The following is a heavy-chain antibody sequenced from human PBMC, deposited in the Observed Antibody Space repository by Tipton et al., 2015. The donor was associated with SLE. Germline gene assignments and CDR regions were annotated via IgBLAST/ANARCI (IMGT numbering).Heavy chain of an antibody. CDR1: GYTFTDYY. CDR3: ARGLLIADAFDI. D-gene: IGHD6-13*01. J-gene: IGHJ3*02. V-gene: IGHV1-2*02. Sequence: VQLVQSGPEVKKPGASVKVSCKASGYTFTDYYMHWVRQAPGQGLEWMGWINPNNGGTNYEQKFQGRVTMTRDTSISTAYLDLSRLRSDDTAVYYCARGLLIADAFDIWGQGTMVTVSS. CDR2: INPNNGGT.